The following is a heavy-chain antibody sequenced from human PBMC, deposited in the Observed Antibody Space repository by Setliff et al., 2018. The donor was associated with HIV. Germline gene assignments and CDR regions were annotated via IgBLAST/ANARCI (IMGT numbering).Heavy chain of an antibody. CDR1: GFTFTNYW. V-gene: IGHV3-7*01. CDR2: IHKDGSEK. D-gene: IGHD1-1*01. Sequence: GGSLRLSCAASGFTFTNYWMSWVRQAPGKGLEWVANIHKDGSEKYYVDSVKGRLTISRDNTKNLLYLEMNSLRAEDTAVYYCAGSRGYFVQADWGQGTLVPSPQ. J-gene: IGHJ4*02. CDR3: AGSRGYFVQAD.